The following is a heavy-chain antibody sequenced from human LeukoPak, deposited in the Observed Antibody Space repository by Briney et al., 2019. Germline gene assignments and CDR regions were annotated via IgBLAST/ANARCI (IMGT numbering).Heavy chain of an antibody. J-gene: IGHJ5*02. CDR3: AREGTAGTSLNWFDP. CDR2: ISYSGST. V-gene: IGHV4-59*01. D-gene: IGHD1-1*01. CDR1: GGSISSYY. Sequence: SETLSLTCTVSGGSISSYYWGWIRQPPGQGLEWIGYISYSGSTNFNPSLKSRVTVSVYTSTNQVSLKLSSVTAADTAVYYCAREGTAGTSLNWFDPWGQGTLVTVSS.